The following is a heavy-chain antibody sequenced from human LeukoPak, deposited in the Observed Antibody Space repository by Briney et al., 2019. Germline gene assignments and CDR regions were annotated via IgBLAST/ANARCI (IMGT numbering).Heavy chain of an antibody. Sequence: GGSLSLSCAASGFTFSSYAMAWVRQAPGKGLEWVSVISGSGGSTNYADSVKGRFTISRDNSKNTLYLQMNSLRAEDTAVYYCAKGRDGYNYWGQGTLVTVSS. J-gene: IGHJ4*02. CDR2: ISGSGGST. D-gene: IGHD5-24*01. CDR3: AKGRDGYNY. V-gene: IGHV3-23*01. CDR1: GFTFSSYA.